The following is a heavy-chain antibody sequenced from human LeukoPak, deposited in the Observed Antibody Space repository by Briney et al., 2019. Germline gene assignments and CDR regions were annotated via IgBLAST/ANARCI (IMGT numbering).Heavy chain of an antibody. CDR1: GFTFSSYA. V-gene: IGHV3-23*01. J-gene: IGHJ4*02. Sequence: PGGSLRLSCAASGFTFSSYAMMWLRQAPGKGLEWVSATTANGDWALYADSVKGRFTISRDNSKNTLILQMNSLRTEDTAVYYCARDLSGSQDYWGQGTLVTVSS. CDR2: TTANGDWA. CDR3: ARDLSGSQDY. D-gene: IGHD3-9*01.